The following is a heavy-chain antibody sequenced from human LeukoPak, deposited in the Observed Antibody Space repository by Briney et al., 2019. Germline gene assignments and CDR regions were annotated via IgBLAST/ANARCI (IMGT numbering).Heavy chain of an antibody. D-gene: IGHD6-13*01. CDR3: ARLHSGAIAAAGTIDY. CDR1: GYSFTSYW. J-gene: IGHJ4*02. CDR2: IYPGDSDT. Sequence: GEPLKISCKGSGYSFTSYWIGWVRQMPGKGLEWMGIIYPGDSDTRYSPSFQGQVTISADKSISTAYLQWSSLKASDTAMYYCARLHSGAIAAAGTIDYWGQGTLVTVSS. V-gene: IGHV5-51*01.